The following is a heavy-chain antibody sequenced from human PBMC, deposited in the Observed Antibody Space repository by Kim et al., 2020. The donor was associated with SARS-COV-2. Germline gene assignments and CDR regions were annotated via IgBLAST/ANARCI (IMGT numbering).Heavy chain of an antibody. CDR3: AGTAGYSSSWLFDY. Sequence: ADSGKSRFTTSRDNSKNTLYLQMNSLRAEDTAVYYCAGTAGYSSSWLFDYWGQGTLVTVSS. D-gene: IGHD6-13*01. V-gene: IGHV3-30*01. J-gene: IGHJ4*02.